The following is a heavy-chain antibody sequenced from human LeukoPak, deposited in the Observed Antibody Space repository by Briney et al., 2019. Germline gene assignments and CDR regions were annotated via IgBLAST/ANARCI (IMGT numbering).Heavy chain of an antibody. V-gene: IGHV3-11*04. CDR1: GFTFSDYY. J-gene: IGHJ6*03. CDR3: ARNWGGYYYYMDV. Sequence: GGSLRLSCAASGFTFSDYYMSWICQAPGKGLECVSYSSRSGSSIYYADSVRGRFTISRDNAKNSLYLQMNSLRAEDTAVYYCARNWGGYYYYMDVWGKGTTVTVSS. CDR2: SSRSGSSI. D-gene: IGHD7-27*01.